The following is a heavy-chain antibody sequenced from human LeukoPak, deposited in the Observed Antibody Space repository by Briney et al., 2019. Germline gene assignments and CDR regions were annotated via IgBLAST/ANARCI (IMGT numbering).Heavy chain of an antibody. CDR1: GFTFSSYS. V-gene: IGHV3-21*01. J-gene: IGHJ4*02. CDR3: AREGPGFRLPEWLRWGKYYFDY. D-gene: IGHD5-12*01. CDR2: ISSSSSYI. Sequence: PGGSLRLSCAASGFTFSSYSMNWVRQAPGKGLEWVSSISSSSSYIYYADSVKGRFTISRDNAKNSLYLQMNSLRAEDTAVYYCAREGPGFRLPEWLRWGKYYFDYWGQGTLVTVSS.